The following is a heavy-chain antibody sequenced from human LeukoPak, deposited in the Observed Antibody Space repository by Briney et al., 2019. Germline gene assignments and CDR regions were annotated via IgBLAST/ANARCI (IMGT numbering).Heavy chain of an antibody. CDR2: ISSGVTST. V-gene: IGHV3-21*01. J-gene: IGHJ6*03. Sequence: GGSLRLSCAASGFTFSSYSMDWVRQAPGKGLEWVSFISSGVTSTYYADSVKGRFTISRDNAKNSLYLQMNSLRDEDTAVYYRVRDKGHYMDVWGKGTTVTVSS. CDR3: VRDKGHYMDV. CDR1: GFTFSSYS.